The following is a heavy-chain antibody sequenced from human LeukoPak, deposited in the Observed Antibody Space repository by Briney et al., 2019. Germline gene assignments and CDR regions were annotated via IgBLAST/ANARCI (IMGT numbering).Heavy chain of an antibody. V-gene: IGHV1-2*02. CDR1: GYTFTGYY. CDR2: INPNSGGT. J-gene: IGHJ4*02. CDR3: ARDPYSSGWKGLADY. D-gene: IGHD6-19*01. Sequence: ASVKVSCKSSGYTFTGYYMHWVRPAPGQGLEWMGWINPNSGGTNYAQKFQGRVTMTRDTSISTAYMELSRLRSDDTAVYYCARDPYSSGWKGLADYWGQGTLVTVSS.